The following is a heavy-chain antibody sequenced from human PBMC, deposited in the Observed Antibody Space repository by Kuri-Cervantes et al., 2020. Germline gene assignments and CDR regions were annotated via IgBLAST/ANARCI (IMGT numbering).Heavy chain of an antibody. CDR3: ARDATTRYYYYYGMDV. D-gene: IGHD1-1*01. CDR1: GFTFSSYG. J-gene: IGHJ6*02. Sequence: GGSLRLSCAASGFTFSSYGMHWVRQAPGKGLEWVAVIWYDGSNKYYADPVKGRFTISRDNSKNTLYLQMNSLRAEDTAVYYCARDATTRYYYYYGMDVWGQGTTVTVSS. V-gene: IGHV3-33*01. CDR2: IWYDGSNK.